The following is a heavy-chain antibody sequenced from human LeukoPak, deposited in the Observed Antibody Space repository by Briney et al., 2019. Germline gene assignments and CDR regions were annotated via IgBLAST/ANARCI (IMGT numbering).Heavy chain of an antibody. D-gene: IGHD5-18*01. V-gene: IGHV4-34*01. CDR2: INHSGST. J-gene: IGHJ3*02. CDR3: ARARGYSYGPDAFDI. CDR1: GASFSGYY. Sequence: SETLSLTCAVYGASFSGYYWSWIRQPPGKGLEWIGEINHSGSTNYNPSLKSRVTISEDTSKNQFSLKLSSVTAADTAVYYCARARGYSYGPDAFDIWGQGTMVTVSS.